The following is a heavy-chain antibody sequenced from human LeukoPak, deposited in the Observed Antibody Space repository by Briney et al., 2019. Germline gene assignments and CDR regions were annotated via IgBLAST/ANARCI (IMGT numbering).Heavy chain of an antibody. J-gene: IGHJ4*02. CDR1: GYTFTSYG. V-gene: IGHV1-18*01. Sequence: ASVKVSCKASGYTFTSYGISWVRQAPGQGLEWMGWISAYNGNTNYAQKLQGRVTMTTDTSTSTAYMELRSLRSDDTAVYYCARALYYCSSTSCSTVPYYFDYWGQGTLVPSPQ. CDR2: ISAYNGNT. D-gene: IGHD2-2*01. CDR3: ARALYYCSSTSCSTVPYYFDY.